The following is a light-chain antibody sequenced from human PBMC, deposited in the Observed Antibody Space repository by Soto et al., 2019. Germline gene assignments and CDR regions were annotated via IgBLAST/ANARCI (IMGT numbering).Light chain of an antibody. V-gene: IGKV3-15*01. J-gene: IGKJ1*01. Sequence: EKVMTQSPATLSVSLGERATLSCRASQSVARNLAWYQQKPGQAPRLLIYAASTRATGTPARFSGSGSGTEFTLTISGLQPDDFATYYCQQYNSYPWTFGQGTKVDIK. CDR2: AAS. CDR3: QQYNSYPWT. CDR1: QSVARN.